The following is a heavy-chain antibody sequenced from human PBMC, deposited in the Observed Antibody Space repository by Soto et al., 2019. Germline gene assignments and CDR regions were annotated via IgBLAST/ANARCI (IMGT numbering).Heavy chain of an antibody. CDR2: INPSGGST. J-gene: IGHJ4*02. Sequence: ASVKVSCKAAGYTFTSYYMHWGRQAPGQGLEWMGIINPSGGSTSYAQKFQGRVTMTRDTSTSTVYMELSSLRSEDTAVYYCARDRKGPGYSSGWYYFDYWGQGTLVTVSS. V-gene: IGHV1-46*03. CDR1: GYTFTSYY. D-gene: IGHD6-19*01. CDR3: ARDRKGPGYSSGWYYFDY.